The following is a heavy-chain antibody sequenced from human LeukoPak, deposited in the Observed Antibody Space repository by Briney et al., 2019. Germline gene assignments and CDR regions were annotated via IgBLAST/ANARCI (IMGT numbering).Heavy chain of an antibody. CDR3: ATIGPYGSGTYISADY. Sequence: GRSLRLSCAASGFTFSSYAMHWVRQAPGKGLEWVAVISYDGSYKSYADSVEGRFTISRDNSKNTLYLQMNSLRAEDTAVYYCATIGPYGSGTYISADYWGQGTLVTVSS. CDR2: ISYDGSYK. CDR1: GFTFSSYA. V-gene: IGHV3-30*04. D-gene: IGHD3-10*01. J-gene: IGHJ4*02.